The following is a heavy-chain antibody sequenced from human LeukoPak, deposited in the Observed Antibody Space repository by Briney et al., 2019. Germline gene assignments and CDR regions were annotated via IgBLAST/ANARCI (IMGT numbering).Heavy chain of an antibody. CDR3: ARPPYYDFWKGYYADY. Sequence: GESLKISCKGSGYSFTSYWIGWVRQMPGKGLEWMGIIYPGDSDTRYSPSFQGQVTISADKSISTAYLQWSSLKASDTAMCYCARPPYYDFWKGYYADYWGQGTLVTVSS. D-gene: IGHD3-3*01. V-gene: IGHV5-51*01. J-gene: IGHJ4*02. CDR2: IYPGDSDT. CDR1: GYSFTSYW.